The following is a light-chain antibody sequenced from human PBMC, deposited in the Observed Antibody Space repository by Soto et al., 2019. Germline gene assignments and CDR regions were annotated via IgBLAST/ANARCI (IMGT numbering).Light chain of an antibody. J-gene: IGLJ1*01. CDR1: SSNIGSNT. V-gene: IGLV1-44*01. CDR2: SNN. Sequence: QSVLTQPRSASGTPGQSVTISCSGSSSNIGSNTVNWYQQLPGTAPKLLIYSNNQRPSGVPDRFSGSKSGTSASLAISGLQSEDEADYYCAAWDDSLNGPYVFGTGTKVTVL. CDR3: AAWDDSLNGPYV.